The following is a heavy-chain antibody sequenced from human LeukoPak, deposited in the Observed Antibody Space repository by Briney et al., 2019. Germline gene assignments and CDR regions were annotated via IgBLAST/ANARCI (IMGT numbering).Heavy chain of an antibody. CDR3: ARAQSRTLYYYDSSGYYYDY. D-gene: IGHD3-22*01. V-gene: IGHV4-31*03. CDR2: IYYSGST. CDR1: GGSIGSGGYY. Sequence: SETLSLTCTVSGGSIGSGGYYWSWIRQHPGKGLEWIGYIYYSGSTYYNPSLKSRVTTSVDTSKNQFSLKLSSVTAADTAVYYCARAQSRTLYYYDSSGYYYDYWGQGTLVTVSS. J-gene: IGHJ4*02.